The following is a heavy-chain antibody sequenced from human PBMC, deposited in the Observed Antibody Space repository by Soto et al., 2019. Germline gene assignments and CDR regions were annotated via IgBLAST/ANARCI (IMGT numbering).Heavy chain of an antibody. J-gene: IGHJ6*03. CDR3: AKTKDPWIQRGRIYYYYMDV. Sequence: GGSLRLSCAASGFTFSSYAMSWVRQAPGKGLEWVSAISGSGGSTYYADSVKGRFTISRDNSKNTLYLQMNSLRAEDTAVYYCAKTKDPWIQRGRIYYYYMDVWGKGTTVTVSS. D-gene: IGHD5-18*01. CDR1: GFTFSSYA. V-gene: IGHV3-23*01. CDR2: ISGSGGST.